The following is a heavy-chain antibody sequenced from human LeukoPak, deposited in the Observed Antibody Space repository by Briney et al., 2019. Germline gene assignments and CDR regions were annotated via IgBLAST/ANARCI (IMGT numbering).Heavy chain of an antibody. D-gene: IGHD3-10*01. Sequence: GGSLRLSCAASGFTFDTSTMNWVRQAPGKGLEWVSAISGSGGSTYYADSVKGRFTISRDNSKNTLYLQMNSLRAEDTAVYYCAKDSNGSGSFAYYYYYYYMDVWGKGTTVTISS. CDR2: ISGSGGST. J-gene: IGHJ6*03. V-gene: IGHV3-23*01. CDR3: AKDSNGSGSFAYYYYYYYMDV. CDR1: GFTFDTST.